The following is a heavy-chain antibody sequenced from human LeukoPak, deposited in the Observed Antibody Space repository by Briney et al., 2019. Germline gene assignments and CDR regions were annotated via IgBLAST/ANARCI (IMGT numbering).Heavy chain of an antibody. V-gene: IGHV1-69*05. CDR2: IIPILGTA. D-gene: IGHD6-13*01. CDR3: ARGLAAAEDYYYYMDV. CDR1: GGTFSSYA. J-gene: IGHJ6*03. Sequence: ASVKVSCKASGGTFSSYAISWVRQAPGQGLEWMGGIIPILGTANYAQKFQGRVTITTDESTSTAYMELSSLRSEDTAVYYCARGLAAAEDYYYYMDVWGKGTTVTVSS.